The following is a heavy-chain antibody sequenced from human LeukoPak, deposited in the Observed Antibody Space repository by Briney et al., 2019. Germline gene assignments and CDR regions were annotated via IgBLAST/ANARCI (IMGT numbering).Heavy chain of an antibody. CDR3: AREVVSIAARLLDY. J-gene: IGHJ4*02. V-gene: IGHV4-59*06. CDR1: GGSISSYY. CDR2: IYYSGST. D-gene: IGHD6-6*01. Sequence: SETLSLTCTVSGGSISSYYWSWIRQPPGKGLEWIGYIYYSGSTYYNPSLKSRVTISVDTSKNQFSLKLSSVTAADTAVYYCAREVVSIAARLLDYWGQGTLVTVSS.